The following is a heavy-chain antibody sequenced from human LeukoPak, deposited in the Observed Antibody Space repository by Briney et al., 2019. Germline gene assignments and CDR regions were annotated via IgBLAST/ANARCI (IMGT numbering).Heavy chain of an antibody. CDR3: AKKAQYNGNYPLDY. D-gene: IGHD1-26*01. J-gene: IGHJ4*02. CDR1: GVTFSSYA. Sequence: TGGSLRLSCAASGVTFSSYAMSWVRQAPGKGLEWVSGTSDRGDYTYYADSVKGRFTISRDNSKNTLYLQMNSLRAEDTALYFCAKKAQYNGNYPLDYWGQGTLVTVSS. CDR2: TSDRGDYT. V-gene: IGHV3-23*01.